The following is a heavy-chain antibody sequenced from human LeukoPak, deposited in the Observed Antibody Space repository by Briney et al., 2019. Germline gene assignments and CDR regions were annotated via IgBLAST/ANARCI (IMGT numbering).Heavy chain of an antibody. V-gene: IGHV3-30-3*01. CDR1: GFTFSSYA. CDR3: AKEGPILAYCGGDCYWDY. J-gene: IGHJ4*02. Sequence: GGSLRLSCAAYGFTFSSYAMHWVRQAPGKGLEWVAVISYDGSNKYYADSVKGRFTISRDNSKNTLYLQMNSLRAEDTAVYYCAKEGPILAYCGGDCYWDYWGQGTLVIVSS. CDR2: ISYDGSNK. D-gene: IGHD2-21*02.